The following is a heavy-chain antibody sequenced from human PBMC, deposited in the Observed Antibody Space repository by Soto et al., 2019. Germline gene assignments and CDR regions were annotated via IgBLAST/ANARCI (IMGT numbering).Heavy chain of an antibody. D-gene: IGHD5-12*01. CDR3: TREGRDGYNPYYGMDV. V-gene: IGHV3-15*07. CDR1: GLTFSNAW. CDR2: VKSVAHGGTT. Sequence: PGGSLRLSCAASGLTFSNAWINWVRQAPREGLEWVGRVKSVAHGGTTEFAESVKGRFTISRDDSKKMVYLQMNSLRIEDTAVYYCTREGRDGYNPYYGMDVWGQGTTVTVSS. J-gene: IGHJ6*02.